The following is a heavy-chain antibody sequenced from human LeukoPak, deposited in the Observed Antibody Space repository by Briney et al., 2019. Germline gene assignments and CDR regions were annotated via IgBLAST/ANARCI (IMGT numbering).Heavy chain of an antibody. D-gene: IGHD2-15*01. Sequence: GGSLRLSCAASGFTFSSYSMNWVRQAPGKGLEWVSSISSSSSYIYYADSVKGRFTISRDNAKNSLYLQMNSLRAEDTAVYYCARDISYCSGGSCYSSALDIWGRGTMVTVSS. J-gene: IGHJ3*02. CDR3: ARDISYCSGGSCYSSALDI. CDR2: ISSSSSYI. CDR1: GFTFSSYS. V-gene: IGHV3-21*01.